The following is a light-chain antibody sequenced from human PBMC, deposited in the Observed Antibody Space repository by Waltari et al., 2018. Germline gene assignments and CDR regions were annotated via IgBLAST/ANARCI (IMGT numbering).Light chain of an antibody. V-gene: IGLV1-44*01. CDR2: SND. CDR1: SSNIGRDT. Sequence: QSVLTQPLSMSGTPGQGVTISCSGSSSNIGRDTVNWYPQLPGTAPKLLIYSNDQRPSGVPDRFSGSKSGTSASLAISGLQSDDEADYYCAAWDNSLDAWVFGGGTKLTVL. CDR3: AAWDNSLDAWV. J-gene: IGLJ3*02.